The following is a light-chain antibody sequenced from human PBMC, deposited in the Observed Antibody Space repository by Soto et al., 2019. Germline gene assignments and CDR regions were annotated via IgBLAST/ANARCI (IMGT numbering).Light chain of an antibody. V-gene: IGLV2-8*01. Sequence: QSALTQPPSASGSPGQSVTISCTGTGSDIGAYNYVSWYQQYPGKAPKVMIYDVIKRPSGVPDRLSGSKSGNTASLTVSGLRADDEAVYYCSSFVGGDSFDVIFGGWTKVTVL. CDR1: GSDIGAYNY. CDR2: DVI. CDR3: SSFVGGDSFDVI. J-gene: IGLJ2*01.